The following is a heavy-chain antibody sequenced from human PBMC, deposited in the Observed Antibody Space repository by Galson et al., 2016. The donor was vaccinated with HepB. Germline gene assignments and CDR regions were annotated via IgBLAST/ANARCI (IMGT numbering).Heavy chain of an antibody. CDR1: GYTFTNYG. V-gene: IGHV1-18*01. CDR2: ISAYNGHT. D-gene: IGHD3-9*01. Sequence: SVKVSCKASGYTFTNYGISWVRQAPGQGLEWMGWISAYNGHTNYAQKLQGRVTTTTDTSTNTAYMELRSLRSDDTALYYCARADYNILTAYYPFDYWGQGTLVTVSS. CDR3: ARADYNILTAYYPFDY. J-gene: IGHJ4*02.